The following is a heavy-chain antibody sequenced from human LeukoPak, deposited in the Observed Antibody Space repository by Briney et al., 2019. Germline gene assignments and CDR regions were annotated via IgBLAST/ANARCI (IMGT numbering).Heavy chain of an antibody. V-gene: IGHV3-30*12. CDR2: ISDDGSNK. Sequence: GGSLRLSCVTSGFTFTSNGIHWVRQAPGKGLEWVAVISDDGSNKNYADSVKGRFTISRDNPKNTVHLQMNSLRAEDTAVYYCARDGRDSSGWYIDYWGQGTLVTVSS. D-gene: IGHD6-19*01. J-gene: IGHJ4*02. CDR3: ARDGRDSSGWYIDY. CDR1: GFTFTSNG.